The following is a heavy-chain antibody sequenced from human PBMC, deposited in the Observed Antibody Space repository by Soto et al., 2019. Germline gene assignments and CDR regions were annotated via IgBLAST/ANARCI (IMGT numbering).Heavy chain of an antibody. V-gene: IGHV4-59*01. Sequence: TLSLTCTVSGGSISSDYWSWFRQPPGKGLEWIGYIYFRGTTNYNPSLKIRVTMSADTSKNQFSLKLDSGTAAYTAVYYCARMNYYDTSGYPFDYWGQGMMVTVS. CDR3: ARMNYYDTSGYPFDY. J-gene: IGHJ4*02. CDR2: IYFRGTT. CDR1: GGSISSDY. D-gene: IGHD3-22*01.